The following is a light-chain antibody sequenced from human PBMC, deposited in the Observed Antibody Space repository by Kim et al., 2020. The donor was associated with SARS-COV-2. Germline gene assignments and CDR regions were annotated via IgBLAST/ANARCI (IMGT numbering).Light chain of an antibody. CDR1: QCISNY. CDR3: LQHNSYPLT. Sequence: AAVGERVPIPSRGRQCISNYLAWFQQKPGKVPERLIYAASSLQSGVPSRFSGSGSGTEFTLTISSLQPEDFATYDCLQHNSYPLTFGGGTKVDIK. V-gene: IGKV1-17*03. CDR2: AAS. J-gene: IGKJ4*01.